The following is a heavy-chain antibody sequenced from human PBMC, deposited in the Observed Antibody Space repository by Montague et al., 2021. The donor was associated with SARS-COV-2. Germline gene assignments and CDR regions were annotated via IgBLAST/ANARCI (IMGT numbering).Heavy chain of an antibody. J-gene: IGHJ4*02. Sequence: TLSLTCTVSGGSISSGSHYWSWIRQPAGKGLEWIGRIDTSGNTKYISSLKSRVTISVDTSKNQFSLKLTSVTAADTAVYYCARAHSGSWAHLDNWGQGSLVTVSS. CDR2: IDTSGNT. CDR1: GGSISSGSHY. V-gene: IGHV4-61*02. D-gene: IGHD5-12*01. CDR3: ARAHSGSWAHLDN.